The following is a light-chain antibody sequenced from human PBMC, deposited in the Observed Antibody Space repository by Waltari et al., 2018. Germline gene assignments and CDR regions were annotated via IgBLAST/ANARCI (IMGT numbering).Light chain of an antibody. Sequence: QSALTQPRSVSGSPGQSVTISCTGTSSDVGGYNYVSWYQQHPGKAPKFMIYDVNKRPAGVPYRFAGSKSGNTASLTISGLQAEDEADYYCCSYAGSYTFVVGGGTKLTVL. J-gene: IGLJ2*01. CDR3: CSYAGSYTFV. V-gene: IGLV2-11*01. CDR1: SSDVGGYNY. CDR2: DVN.